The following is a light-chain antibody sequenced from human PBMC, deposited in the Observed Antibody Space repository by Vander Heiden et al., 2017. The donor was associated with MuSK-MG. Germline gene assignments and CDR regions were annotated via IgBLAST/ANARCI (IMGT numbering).Light chain of an antibody. Sequence: EIVFTPSPCTLSLSPGERATLSCRASQSVTSTYLAWYQQKPGQPPRLLIYGASTRATGIPDRFSGSGSATDFTLTISRLEPEDFAVYYWQHDCSSRTFGQGTKVEVK. V-gene: IGKV3-20*01. CDR3: QHDCSSRT. CDR1: QSVTSTY. J-gene: IGKJ1*01. CDR2: GAS.